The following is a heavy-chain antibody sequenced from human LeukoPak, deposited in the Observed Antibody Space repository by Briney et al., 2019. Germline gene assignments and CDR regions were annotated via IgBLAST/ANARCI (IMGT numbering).Heavy chain of an antibody. Sequence: PGGSVRLSCAASGFTFSTCGMSWVRQAPGKGLDWVSAISGNGDYTYYADSVRGRFTISRDNSRTTLFLQMNSLRAEDTALYYCAKLPQAGGDYYYIDVWGKGTTVTVSS. D-gene: IGHD6-19*01. CDR3: AKLPQAGGDYYYIDV. CDR2: ISGNGDYT. J-gene: IGHJ6*03. CDR1: GFTFSTCG. V-gene: IGHV3-23*01.